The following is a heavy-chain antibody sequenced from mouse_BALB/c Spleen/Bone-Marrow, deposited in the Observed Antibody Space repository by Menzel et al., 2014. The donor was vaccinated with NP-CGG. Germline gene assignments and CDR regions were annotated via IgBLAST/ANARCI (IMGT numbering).Heavy chain of an antibody. D-gene: IGHD2-14*01. CDR2: ISNGGDNT. CDR1: GFTFSSYI. J-gene: IGHJ2*01. CDR3: VRHRYDGYYFDY. V-gene: IGHV5-12-2*01. Sequence: EVQLVESGGGLVQPGGSLKLSCAASGFTFSSYIMSWVRQIPEKRLEWVAYISNGGDNTYYPDTVKGRFIISRDNAKSTLCLQMSSLKSEDTAMYYCVRHRYDGYYFDYWGQGTTLTVSS.